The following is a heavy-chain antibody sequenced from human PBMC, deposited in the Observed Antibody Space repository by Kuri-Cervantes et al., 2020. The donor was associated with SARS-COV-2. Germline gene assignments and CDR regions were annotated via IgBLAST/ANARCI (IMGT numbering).Heavy chain of an antibody. V-gene: IGHV1-69*01. CDR1: GGTFSSYA. D-gene: IGHD2-2*02. J-gene: IGHJ6*02. CDR2: IIPIFGTA. Sequence: GGSLRLSCKASGGTFSSYAISWVRQAPGQGLEWMGGIIPIFGTANYAQKFQGRVTITADESTSTAYMELSSLRSEDTAVYYCGRDIVVVPAAIPARYYYYYGMDVWGQGTTVTVSS. CDR3: GRDIVVVPAAIPARYYYYYGMDV.